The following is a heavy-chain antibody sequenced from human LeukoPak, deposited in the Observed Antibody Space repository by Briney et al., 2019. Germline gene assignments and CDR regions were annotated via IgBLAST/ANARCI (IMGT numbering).Heavy chain of an antibody. Sequence: GGSLRLSCAASGFTVSSNYMSWVRQAPGKGLEWVSVIYSGGSTYYADSVKGRFTISRDNSKNTLYLQMNSLRAEDTAVYYCAKAWYSSGWYLFDYWGQGTLVTVSS. D-gene: IGHD6-19*01. CDR2: IYSGGST. CDR1: GFTVSSNY. CDR3: AKAWYSSGWYLFDY. J-gene: IGHJ4*02. V-gene: IGHV3-66*01.